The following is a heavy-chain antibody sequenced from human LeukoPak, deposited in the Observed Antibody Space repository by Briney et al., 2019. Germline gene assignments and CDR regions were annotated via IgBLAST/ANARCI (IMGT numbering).Heavy chain of an antibody. D-gene: IGHD3-3*01. Sequence: GASVKVSCKASGYTFTGYYMHWVRQAPGQGLEWMGRINPNSGGTNYAQKFQGRVTMTRDTSISTAYMELSRLRSDDTALYYCASTPYLEIFAGFFPLCQWGQGNPGTVSP. CDR3: ASTPYLEIFAGFFPLCQ. J-gene: IGHJ1*01. V-gene: IGHV1-2*06. CDR1: GYTFTGYY. CDR2: INPNSGGT.